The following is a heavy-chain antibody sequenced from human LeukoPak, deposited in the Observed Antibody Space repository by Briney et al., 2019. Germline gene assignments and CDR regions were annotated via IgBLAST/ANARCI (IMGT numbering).Heavy chain of an antibody. J-gene: IGHJ4*02. D-gene: IGHD3-3*01. V-gene: IGHV4-34*01. CDR3: ARGLGRYYDFWSGYFRLVYFDY. Sequence: PSETLSLTCAVYGGSFSGYYWSWIRQPPGKGLEWIGGINHSGSTNYNPSFKSRVTISGDTSKNQFSLKLSSVTAADTAVYYCARGLGRYYDFWSGYFRLVYFDYWGQGTLVTVSS. CDR2: INHSGST. CDR1: GGSFSGYY.